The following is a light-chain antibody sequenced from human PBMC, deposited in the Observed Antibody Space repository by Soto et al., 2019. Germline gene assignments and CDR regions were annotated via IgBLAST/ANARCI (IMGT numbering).Light chain of an antibody. CDR1: QSISSSY. CDR2: GAS. J-gene: IGKJ1*01. CDR3: QQYGRSTGT. Sequence: EIVLTQSPGTLSLSPGERATLSCRASQSISSSYLAWYQQKPGQAPRLLIYGASSRATGIPDRFSGSGSGTDFTLNISRLEPDDFAVYYCQQYGRSTGTFGQGTRVEIK. V-gene: IGKV3-20*01.